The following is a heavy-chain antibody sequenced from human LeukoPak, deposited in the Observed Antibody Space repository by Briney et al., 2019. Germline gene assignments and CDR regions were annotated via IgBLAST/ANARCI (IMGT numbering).Heavy chain of an antibody. CDR1: GASMNTYY. CDR2: IYNSGT. Sequence: SETLSLTCTVSGASMNTYYWSWIRQPPGKGLEWIGYIYNSGTNYNPSLKSRVTISVDTSKNQFSLKLSSVTAPDTAVYYCAIKKGGGLDPWGQGTLVTVSS. CDR3: AIKKGGGLDP. J-gene: IGHJ5*01. V-gene: IGHV4-4*09. D-gene: IGHD1-26*01.